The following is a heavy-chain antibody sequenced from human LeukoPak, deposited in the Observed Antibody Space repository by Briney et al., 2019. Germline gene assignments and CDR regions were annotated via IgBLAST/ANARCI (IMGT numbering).Heavy chain of an antibody. D-gene: IGHD5-18*01. CDR3: ARDIQYSYGPNDAFDI. CDR1: GYTFTSYY. J-gene: IGHJ3*02. CDR2: INPSGGST. V-gene: IGHV1-46*01. Sequence: ASVKVSCKASGYTFTSYYMHWVRQAPGRGLEWMGIINPSGGSTSYAQKFQGRVTMTRDTSTSTVYMELSSLRSEDTAVYYCARDIQYSYGPNDAFDIWGQGTMVTVSS.